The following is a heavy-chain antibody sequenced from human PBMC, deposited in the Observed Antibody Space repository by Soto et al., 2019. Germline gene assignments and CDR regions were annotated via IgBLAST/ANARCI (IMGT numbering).Heavy chain of an antibody. J-gene: IGHJ6*03. V-gene: IGHV3-7*01. CDR1: GFTFSSYW. CDR2: IKQDGSEK. D-gene: IGHD3-3*01. Sequence: GGSLRLSCAASGFTFSSYWMSWVRQAPGKGLEWVANIKQDGSEKYYVDSVKGRFTISRDNAKNSLYLQMNSLRAEDTAVYYCARTIFGVVIRWNYYYMDVWGKGTTVTVSS. CDR3: ARTIFGVVIRWNYYYMDV.